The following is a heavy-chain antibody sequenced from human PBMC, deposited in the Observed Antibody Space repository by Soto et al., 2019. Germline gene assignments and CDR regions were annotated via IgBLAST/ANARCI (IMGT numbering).Heavy chain of an antibody. CDR1: GYSFTRHD. Sequence: QVQLVQSGAEVKKPGASVKVSCKASGYSFTRHDINWVRQAPGQGLEWMGWINPSSGNTGYAQRFLGRLTMTTDTSTSTAYMELSGLKSEDTAIYYCAREGILFSGVMVFYGMDVWGQGTRVTVPS. CDR3: AREGILFSGVMVFYGMDV. V-gene: IGHV1-8*01. D-gene: IGHD3-3*01. J-gene: IGHJ6*02. CDR2: INPSSGNT.